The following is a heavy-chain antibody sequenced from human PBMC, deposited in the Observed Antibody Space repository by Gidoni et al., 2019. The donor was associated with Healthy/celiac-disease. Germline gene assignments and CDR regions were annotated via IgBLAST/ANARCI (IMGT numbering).Heavy chain of an antibody. D-gene: IGHD3-10*01. CDR1: GFTFSSYA. CDR3: AKSMVRGVTSRLYYFDY. J-gene: IGHJ4*02. CDR2: ISGSGGST. V-gene: IGHV3-23*01. Sequence: EVQLLESGGGLVQLGGSLRLSCAASGFTFSSYAMSWVRQAPGKGLEWVSAISGSGGSTYYADSVKGRFTISRDNSKNTLYLQMNSLRAEDTAVYYCAKSMVRGVTSRLYYFDYWGQGTLVTVSS.